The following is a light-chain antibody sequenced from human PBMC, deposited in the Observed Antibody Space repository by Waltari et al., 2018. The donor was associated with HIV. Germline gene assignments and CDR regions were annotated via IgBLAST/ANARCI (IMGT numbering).Light chain of an antibody. CDR2: WAS. V-gene: IGKV4-1*01. CDR1: QSLTYASNNKNY. CDR3: QQYYRTPLWT. Sequence: DIVMTQSPDSLAVSLGERATINCKSSQSLTYASNNKNYLTWYQQKPGQPPKLLIYWASTRESGVPDRFSGSGSGTDFTLTISSLQAEDVAVYYCQQYYRTPLWTFGQGTKVEIK. J-gene: IGKJ1*01.